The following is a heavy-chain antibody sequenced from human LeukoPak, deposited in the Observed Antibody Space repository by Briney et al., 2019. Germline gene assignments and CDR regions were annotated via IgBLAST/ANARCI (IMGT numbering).Heavy chain of an antibody. J-gene: IGHJ4*02. CDR1: GYTFINYG. D-gene: IGHD2-15*01. CDR3: ARDGRYCSGGSCYSPLDY. Sequence: ASVKVSCRASGYTFINYGINWVRQAPGQGLEWMGWISGYNGNTHYLQKLQGRVTMTTDTSTTTAYMELRSLRSEDTAVYYCARDGRYCSGGSCYSPLDYWGQGTLVTVSS. V-gene: IGHV1-18*01. CDR2: ISGYNGNT.